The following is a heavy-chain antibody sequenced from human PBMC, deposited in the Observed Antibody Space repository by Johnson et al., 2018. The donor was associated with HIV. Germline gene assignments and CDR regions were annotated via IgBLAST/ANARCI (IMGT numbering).Heavy chain of an antibody. CDR1: GFTFDEYA. J-gene: IGHJ3*02. D-gene: IGHD3-22*01. Sequence: VQLVESGGGLVQPGRSLRLSCAASGFTFDEYAMHWVRQAPGKGLEWVSGISWNSGSIGYGDSGKGRFTISRDNAKNSLYLQMNSLRAEDTALYYCAKEGAYYYDSSGLNDAFDIWGQGTMVTVSS. CDR3: AKEGAYYYDSSGLNDAFDI. V-gene: IGHV3-9*01. CDR2: ISWNSGSI.